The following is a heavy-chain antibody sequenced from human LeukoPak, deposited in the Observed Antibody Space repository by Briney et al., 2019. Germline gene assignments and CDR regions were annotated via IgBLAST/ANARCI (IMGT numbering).Heavy chain of an antibody. V-gene: IGHV4-59*01. Sequence: PSETLSLTCTVSGGSISSYYWSWIRQPPGKGLEWIGYIYYSGSTNYNPSLKSRVTISVDTSKNQFSLKLSSVTAADTAVYYCARGNSNYFNYYGMDVWGQGTTVTVSS. CDR3: ARGNSNYFNYYGMDV. CDR2: IYYSGST. J-gene: IGHJ6*02. CDR1: GGSISSYY. D-gene: IGHD4-11*01.